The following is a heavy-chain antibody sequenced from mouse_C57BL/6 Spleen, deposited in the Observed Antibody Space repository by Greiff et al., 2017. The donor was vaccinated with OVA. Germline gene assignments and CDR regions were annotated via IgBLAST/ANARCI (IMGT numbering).Heavy chain of an antibody. J-gene: IGHJ4*01. Sequence: VQLKESGEGLVKPGGSLKLSCAASGFTFSSYAMSWVRQTPEKRLEWVAYISSGGDYIYYADTVKGRFTISRDNARNTLYLQMSSLKSEDTAMYYCTRDPDYYGSRVAMDYWGQGTSVTVSS. CDR3: TRDPDYYGSRVAMDY. D-gene: IGHD1-1*01. CDR1: GFTFSSYA. V-gene: IGHV5-9-1*02. CDR2: ISSGGDYI.